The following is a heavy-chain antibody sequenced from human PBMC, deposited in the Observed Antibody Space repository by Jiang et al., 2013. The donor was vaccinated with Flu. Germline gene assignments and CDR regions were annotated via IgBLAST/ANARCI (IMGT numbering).Heavy chain of an antibody. CDR2: IYPGDSNI. CDR3: ARPFYESTGYYGPDTFDI. D-gene: IGHD3-22*01. J-gene: IGHJ3*02. V-gene: IGHV5-51*01. Sequence: WVRQMPGKGLEWMGIIYPGDSNIRYSPSFQGLVTISADKSVSTAYLQWSSLEASDTAMYYCARPFYESTGYYGPDTFDIWGQGTMVTVSS.